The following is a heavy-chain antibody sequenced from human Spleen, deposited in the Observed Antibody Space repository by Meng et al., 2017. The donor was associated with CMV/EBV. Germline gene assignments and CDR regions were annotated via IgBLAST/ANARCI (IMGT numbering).Heavy chain of an antibody. CDR3: ASGLIVVVPALGYGMDV. CDR1: GYTFTAHY. Sequence: ASVKVSCKASGYTFTAHYFHWVRQAPGQGLEWMGWIHPHRGDTNYAQQFQGRVTLTRDTSINTVYMDLSSLRSEDTAVYYCASGLIVVVPALGYGMDVWGQGTTVTVSS. J-gene: IGHJ6*02. D-gene: IGHD2-2*01. CDR2: IHPHRGDT. V-gene: IGHV1-2*02.